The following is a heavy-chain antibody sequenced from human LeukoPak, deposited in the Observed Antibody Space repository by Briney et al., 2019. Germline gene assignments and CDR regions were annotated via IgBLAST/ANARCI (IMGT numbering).Heavy chain of an antibody. D-gene: IGHD4-17*01. Sequence: SETLSRTCTVSGGSVSSGSYYWSWIRQPPGKGLEWIGYIYYSGSTNYNPSLKSRVTISVDTSKNQFSLKLSSVTAADTAVYYCARDGDYVSLDYWGQGTLVTVSS. CDR2: IYYSGST. CDR1: GGSVSSGSYY. J-gene: IGHJ4*02. V-gene: IGHV4-61*01. CDR3: ARDGDYVSLDY.